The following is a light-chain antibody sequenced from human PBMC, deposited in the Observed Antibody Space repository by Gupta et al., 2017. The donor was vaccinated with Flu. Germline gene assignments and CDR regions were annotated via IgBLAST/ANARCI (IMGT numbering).Light chain of an antibody. J-gene: IGKJ2*01. Sequence: DIQMTQSPSSLSASVGDRVTITCRASQSISSYLNWYQQKPGKAPKLLIYAASSWQSGVPSRFSGSGYGTDFTLTISSRQPEDFATYYCQQNDSNLTYTFGQWTKMEIK. V-gene: IGKV1-39*01. CDR2: AAS. CDR3: QQNDSNLTYT. CDR1: QSISSY.